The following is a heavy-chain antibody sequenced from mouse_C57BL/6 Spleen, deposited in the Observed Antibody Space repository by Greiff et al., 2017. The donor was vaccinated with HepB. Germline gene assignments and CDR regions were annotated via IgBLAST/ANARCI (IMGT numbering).Heavy chain of an antibody. Sequence: QQSCKASGYIFTSYWMDWVKQRPGQGLEWIGNIYPSDSETHYNQKFKDKATLTVDKSSSTAYMQLSSLTSEDSAVYYCARSGDYDGYWYFDVWGTGTTVTVSS. CDR1: GYIFTSYW. D-gene: IGHD2-4*01. CDR3: ARSGDYDGYWYFDV. CDR2: IYPSDSET. V-gene: IGHV1-61*01. J-gene: IGHJ1*03.